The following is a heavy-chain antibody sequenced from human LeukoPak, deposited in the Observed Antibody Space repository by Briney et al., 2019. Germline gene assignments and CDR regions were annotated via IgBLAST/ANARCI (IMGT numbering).Heavy chain of an antibody. Sequence: SETLSLTCTVSGGSISSYCWSWIRQPPGKGLEWIGYIYYSGSTNYNPSLKSRVTISVDTSKNQFSLKLSSVTAADTAVCYCARPRYFDWLPSDWGQGTLVTISS. CDR1: GGSISSYC. CDR2: IYYSGST. J-gene: IGHJ4*02. D-gene: IGHD3-9*01. CDR3: ARPRYFDWLPSD. V-gene: IGHV4-59*08.